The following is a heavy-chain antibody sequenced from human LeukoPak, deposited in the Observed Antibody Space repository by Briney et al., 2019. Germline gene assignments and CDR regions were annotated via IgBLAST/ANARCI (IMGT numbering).Heavy chain of an antibody. V-gene: IGHV4-61*02. Sequence: KTSETLSLTCTVSGGSIGSGSYYWGWIRQPAGKGLEWIGRIYTSGSTNYNPSLKSRVTISVDTSKNRFSLKLSSVTAADTAVYYCARDEDNGSYYSSSWFDPWGQGTLVTVSS. CDR2: IYTSGST. CDR3: ARDEDNGSYYSSSWFDP. CDR1: GGSIGSGSYY. J-gene: IGHJ5*02. D-gene: IGHD1-26*01.